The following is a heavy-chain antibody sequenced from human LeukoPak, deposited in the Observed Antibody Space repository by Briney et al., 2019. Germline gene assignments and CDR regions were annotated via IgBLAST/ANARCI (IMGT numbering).Heavy chain of an antibody. CDR2: IYYSGST. J-gene: IGHJ4*02. V-gene: IGHV4-59*12. CDR3: ARALATSRDY. D-gene: IGHD5-12*01. CDR1: GGSISSYY. Sequence: PSETLSLTCTVSGGSISSYYWSWIRQPPGKGLEWIGYIYYSGSTNYNPSLKSRVTMSVDTSKNQFSLKLSSVTAADTAVYYCARALATSRDYWGQGTLVTVSS.